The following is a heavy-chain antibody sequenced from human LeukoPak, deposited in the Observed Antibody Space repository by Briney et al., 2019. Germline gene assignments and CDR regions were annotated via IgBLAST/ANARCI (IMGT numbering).Heavy chain of an antibody. J-gene: IGHJ4*02. CDR1: GFIFSNYA. CDR2: ISSSGDNT. Sequence: PGGSLRLSCAASGFIFSNYAMHWVRQAPGKGLEYVSAISSSGDNTYYANSVKGRFTISRDNSKNTLYLQINSLRAEDTAVYYCARDYNYYHSSGYWYYFDYWGQGTLVTVSS. D-gene: IGHD3-22*01. CDR3: ARDYNYYHSSGYWYYFDY. V-gene: IGHV3-64*01.